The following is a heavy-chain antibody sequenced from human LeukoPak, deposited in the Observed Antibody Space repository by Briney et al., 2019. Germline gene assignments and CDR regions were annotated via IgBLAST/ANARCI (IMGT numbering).Heavy chain of an antibody. CDR2: INHDGST. CDR1: GGSFSGYY. D-gene: IGHD3-10*01. Sequence: SETLSLTCAVYGGSFSGYYWSWVRQLPEKGLEWIGEINHDGSTTYNPSLKSRVSISVETSRSQFSLKLSSVTAADTAMYYCAGIWLGNNAFDIWGRGTMVTISS. V-gene: IGHV4-34*01. J-gene: IGHJ3*02. CDR3: AGIWLGNNAFDI.